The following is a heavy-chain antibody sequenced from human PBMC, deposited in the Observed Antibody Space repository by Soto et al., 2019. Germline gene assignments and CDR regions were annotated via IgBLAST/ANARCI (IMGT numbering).Heavy chain of an antibody. CDR1: GDSVRNQY. Sequence: LSLTCTVSGDSVRNQYWSCIRRPPGRGLEWIGYIYRSGSTKYNPSLKSRLTISVDTSKNQFSLKLSSVTAADTAVSYCASGYDSSGYYYVGGYYYYGMDVWGQGTTVTVSS. D-gene: IGHD3-22*01. J-gene: IGHJ6*02. CDR3: ASGYDSSGYYYVGGYYYYGMDV. CDR2: IYRSGST. V-gene: IGHV4-4*09.